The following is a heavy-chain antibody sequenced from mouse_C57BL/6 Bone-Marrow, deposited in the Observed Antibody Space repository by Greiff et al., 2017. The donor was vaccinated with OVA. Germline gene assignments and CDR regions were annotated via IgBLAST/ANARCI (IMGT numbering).Heavy chain of an antibody. J-gene: IGHJ4*01. CDR1: GYAFSSSW. D-gene: IGHD1-3*01. Sequence: VQLVESGPELVKPGASVKISCKASGYAFSSSWLNWVKQRPGKGLGWIGRIYPGDGDTNYNGKFKGKATLTADKSSSTAYMQLSSLTSEDSAVYFCARSGSVYYAMDYWGQGTSVTVSS. V-gene: IGHV1-82*01. CDR3: ARSGSVYYAMDY. CDR2: IYPGDGDT.